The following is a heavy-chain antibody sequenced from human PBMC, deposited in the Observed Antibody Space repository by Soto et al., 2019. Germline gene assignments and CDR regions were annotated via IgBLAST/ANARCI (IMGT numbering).Heavy chain of an antibody. Sequence: EVQLVESGGGLVQPGGSLRLSCAASGFTVSSNYMSWVRQAPGKGLEWVSVIYSGGSTYYTDSVKGRFTISRDNSENTLYPQMNSLRAEDTAVYYCARTCSGGTCSFDYWGQGTMVTVSS. CDR3: ARTCSGGTCSFDY. CDR2: IYSGGST. J-gene: IGHJ4*02. V-gene: IGHV3-66*01. D-gene: IGHD2-15*01. CDR1: GFTVSSNY.